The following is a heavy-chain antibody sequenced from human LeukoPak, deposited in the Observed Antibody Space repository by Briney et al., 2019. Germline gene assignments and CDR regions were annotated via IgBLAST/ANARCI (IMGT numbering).Heavy chain of an antibody. CDR3: ARWQGDDAFDI. V-gene: IGHV3-74*01. J-gene: IGHJ3*02. D-gene: IGHD1-26*01. Sequence: GGSLRLSCAASGFTFSSYWMHWVRRAPGKGLVWVSRINSDGSSTSYADSVKGRFTISRDNAKNTLYLQMNSLRAEDTAVYYCARWQGDDAFDIWGQGTMVTVSS. CDR2: INSDGSST. CDR1: GFTFSSYW.